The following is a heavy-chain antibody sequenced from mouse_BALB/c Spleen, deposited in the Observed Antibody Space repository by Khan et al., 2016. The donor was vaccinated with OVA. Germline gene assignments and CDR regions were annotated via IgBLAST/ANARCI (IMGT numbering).Heavy chain of an antibody. CDR2: IWGDGST. CDR3: ARELRLGGFAY. Sequence: VQLQESGPGLVAPSQSLSITCTVSGFSLTGFGINWIRQPPGRSLEWLGMIWGDGSTDYNSALKSRLSISKDNSKSQVFLKMNSLQTDDTARYYCARELRLGGFAYWGQGTLVTVSA. CDR1: GFSLTGFG. V-gene: IGHV2-6-7*01. D-gene: IGHD1-2*01. J-gene: IGHJ3*01.